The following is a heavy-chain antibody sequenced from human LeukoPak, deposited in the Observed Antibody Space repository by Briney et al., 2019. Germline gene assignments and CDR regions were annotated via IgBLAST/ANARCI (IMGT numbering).Heavy chain of an antibody. V-gene: IGHV1-69*05. D-gene: IGHD5-24*01. CDR1: GGTFSSYA. J-gene: IGHJ4*02. Sequence: SVKVSCKASGGTFSSYAFNWVRQAPGQGLQWMGGIIPIIGTTNYAQQFQGRVTMTTDESTSTAFMELRSLRSDDTAVYYCAREELGMATSHWGQGTLVTVSS. CDR3: AREELGMATSH. CDR2: IIPIIGTT.